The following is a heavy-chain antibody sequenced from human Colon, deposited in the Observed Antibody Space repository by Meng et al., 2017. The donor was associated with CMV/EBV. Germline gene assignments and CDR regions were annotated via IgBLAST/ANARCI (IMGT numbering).Heavy chain of an antibody. J-gene: IGHJ4*02. D-gene: IGHD4-23*01. V-gene: IGHV3-23*01. CDR1: GFTFSSYA. CDR3: AKLGERFPDGGNSEGDY. Sequence: GGSLRLSCAASGFTFSSYAMSWVRQAPGKGLEWVSAISGSGGSTYYADSVKGRFTISRDNSKNTLYLQMNSLRAEDTAVYYCAKLGERFPDGGNSEGDYWGQGTLVTVSS. CDR2: ISGSGGST.